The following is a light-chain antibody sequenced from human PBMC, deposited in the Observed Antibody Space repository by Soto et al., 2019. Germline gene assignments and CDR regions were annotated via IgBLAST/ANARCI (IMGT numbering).Light chain of an antibody. Sequence: QSVLTQPASASGTPGQRVTISCSGSSSNIGSNTVNWYQQLPGTAPKLLIYSNNQRPSGVPDRFSVSKSGTSASLAISGLQSEDEADYYCAAWDDSLNGVVFGGGTQLTVL. CDR2: SNN. CDR3: AAWDDSLNGVV. CDR1: SSNIGSNT. J-gene: IGLJ2*01. V-gene: IGLV1-44*01.